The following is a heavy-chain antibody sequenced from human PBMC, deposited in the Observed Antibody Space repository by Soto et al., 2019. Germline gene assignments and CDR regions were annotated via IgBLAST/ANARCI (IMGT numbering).Heavy chain of an antibody. J-gene: IGHJ4*02. CDR3: ARDYDSSGCLVGY. D-gene: IGHD3-22*01. V-gene: IGHV3-21*01. Sequence: GGSLRLSCAASGFTFSSYSMNWVRQAPGKGLEWVSSISSSSSYIYYADSVKGRFTIARDNAKNSLYLQMNSLRAEDTAVYYCARDYDSSGCLVGYWGQGTLVTVSS. CDR2: ISSSSSYI. CDR1: GFTFSSYS.